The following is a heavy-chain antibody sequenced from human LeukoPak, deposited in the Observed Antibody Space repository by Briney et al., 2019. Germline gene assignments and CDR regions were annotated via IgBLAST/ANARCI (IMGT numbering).Heavy chain of an antibody. CDR2: INPSGGST. D-gene: IGHD6-19*01. CDR1: GYTFTSYY. CDR3: ARDHHPRYSSGWIYYFDY. V-gene: IGHV1-46*01. J-gene: IGHJ4*02. Sequence: ASVKVSCKASGYTFTSYYMHWVRPAPGQGLEWMGIINPSGGSTSYAQKFQGRVNMTSDTSTSTVYMELSSLRSEDKAVYYCARDHHPRYSSGWIYYFDYWGQGTLVSVSS.